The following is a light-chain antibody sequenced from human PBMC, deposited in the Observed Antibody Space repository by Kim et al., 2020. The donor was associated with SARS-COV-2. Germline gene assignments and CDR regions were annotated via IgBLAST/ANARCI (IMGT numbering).Light chain of an antibody. Sequence: SYELTQPPSVSVSPGQTASITCSGYKLGDKYVSWYQQKPGQSPVLVIYQDSKRPSGIPERFSGSNSGNTATLTISGTQAMDEADYYCQAWDSSTGVFGGGTQLTVL. CDR3: QAWDSSTGV. CDR1: KLGDKY. CDR2: QDS. J-gene: IGLJ2*01. V-gene: IGLV3-1*01.